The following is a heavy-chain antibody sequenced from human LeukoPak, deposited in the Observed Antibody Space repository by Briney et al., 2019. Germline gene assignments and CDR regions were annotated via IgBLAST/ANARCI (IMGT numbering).Heavy chain of an antibody. CDR3: AKSLSPPYSSSWYGLDY. V-gene: IGHV3-30*18. D-gene: IGHD6-13*01. Sequence: HPGGSLRLSCAASGFTFSSYGMHWVRQAPGKGLEWVAVISYDGSNKYYADSVKGRFTISRDNSKNTLYLQMNSLRAEDTAVYYCAKSLSPPYSSSWYGLDYWGQGTLVTVSS. CDR2: ISYDGSNK. CDR1: GFTFSSYG. J-gene: IGHJ4*02.